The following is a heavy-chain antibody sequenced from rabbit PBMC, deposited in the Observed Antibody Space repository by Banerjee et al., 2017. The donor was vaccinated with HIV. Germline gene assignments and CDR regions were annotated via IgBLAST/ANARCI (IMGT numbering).Heavy chain of an antibody. Sequence: QEQLVESGGGLVQPGGSLKLSCKASGFDFSSYGVSWVRQAPGKGLEWIACIYSGSSGRPYYARWTKGRFTISKTSSTTVDLKMTSLTVADTATYFCVRAGDYGDLWDLWGPGTLVTVS. J-gene: IGHJ4*01. CDR2: IYSGSSGRP. V-gene: IGHV1S45*01. D-gene: IGHD2-1*01. CDR3: VRAGDYGDLWDL. CDR1: GFDFSSYG.